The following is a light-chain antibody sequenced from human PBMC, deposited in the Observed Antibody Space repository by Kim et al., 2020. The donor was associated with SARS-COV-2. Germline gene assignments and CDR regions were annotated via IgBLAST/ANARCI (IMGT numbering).Light chain of an antibody. J-gene: IGKJ4*01. V-gene: IGKV3-11*01. CDR1: QSVSSY. Sequence: EVVLTQSPATLSLSPGERATLSCRASQSVSSYLAWYQQKPGQAPRLLIYDASNRATGIPARFSGSGSGTDFTLTINRLEPEDFAVYYCQQRSNWPPLTFGGGTKVDIK. CDR2: DAS. CDR3: QQRSNWPPLT.